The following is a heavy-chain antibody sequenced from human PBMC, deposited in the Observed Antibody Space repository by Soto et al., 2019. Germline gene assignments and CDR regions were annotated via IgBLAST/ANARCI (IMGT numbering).Heavy chain of an antibody. J-gene: IGHJ5*02. CDR3: GRGGYYPYNWFDH. V-gene: IGHV5-10-1*01. CDR2: IDPSDSYT. D-gene: IGHD3-10*01. CDR1: GYIFTSYW. Sequence: PGESLKISCKASGYIFTSYWITWVRQMPGERLEWRGRIDPSDSYTHYSPSFQGHVTISTDKSISTAYLQWNSLKASDTSMYFCGRGGYYPYNWFDHWGQGTLVTVCS.